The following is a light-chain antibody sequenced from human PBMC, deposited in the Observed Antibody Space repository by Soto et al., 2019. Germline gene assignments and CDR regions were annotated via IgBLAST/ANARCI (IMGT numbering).Light chain of an antibody. CDR3: QQYHNWPPIT. J-gene: IGKJ5*01. CDR2: GAS. V-gene: IGKV3-20*01. Sequence: EILLTQSPGTLSLSPGERATLSCRASQSVGSNYLAWYQQKPGQVPRILIFGASGRATGIPDRFSGSGSGADFTLTISSLQSEDSAVYYCQQYHNWPPITFGQGTRLEI. CDR1: QSVGSNY.